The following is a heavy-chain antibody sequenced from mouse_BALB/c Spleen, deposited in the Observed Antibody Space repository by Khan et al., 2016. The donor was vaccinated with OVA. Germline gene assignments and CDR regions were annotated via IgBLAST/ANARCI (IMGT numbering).Heavy chain of an antibody. CDR3: ARHQVPLSMDS. V-gene: IGHV2-6-2*01. Sequence: QVQLKQSGPDLVAPSQSLSITCTVSGFSLSSYAIHWVRQPPGKGLEWLVVIWSDGRTTYNSALKSRLSISKDNSKSQVFLKINSLQTDDTAMYXCARHQVPLSMDSWGQGTSVTVSS. J-gene: IGHJ4*01. CDR1: GFSLSSYA. CDR2: IWSDGRT.